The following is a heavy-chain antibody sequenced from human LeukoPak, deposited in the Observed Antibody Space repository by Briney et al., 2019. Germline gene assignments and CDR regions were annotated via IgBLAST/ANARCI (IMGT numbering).Heavy chain of an antibody. D-gene: IGHD3-16*01. CDR1: GYTFTGYY. V-gene: IGHV1-2*06. Sequence: ASVKVSCKASGYTFTGYYMHWVRQAPGQGLEWMGRINPNSGGTNYAQKFQGRVTMTRDTSISTGYMELSRLRSDDTAVYYCARDSPGDDYVWGSYRYYFDYWGQGTLVTVSS. J-gene: IGHJ4*02. CDR3: ARDSPGDDYVWGSYRYYFDY. CDR2: INPNSGGT.